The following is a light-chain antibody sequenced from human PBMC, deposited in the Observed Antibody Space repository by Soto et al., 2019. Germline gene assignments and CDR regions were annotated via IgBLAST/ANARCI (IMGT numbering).Light chain of an antibody. V-gene: IGLV7-46*01. CDR3: LLSYSGARLYV. Sequence: QAVVTQEPSLTVSPGGTVTLTCGSSTGTVTSGHYPYWFQQKPGQAPRALIHDTSNKHSWTPARFSGSLLGGKAALTLSGAQPEDEAEYYCLLSYSGARLYVFGTGTKVTVL. J-gene: IGLJ1*01. CDR1: TGTVTSGHY. CDR2: DTS.